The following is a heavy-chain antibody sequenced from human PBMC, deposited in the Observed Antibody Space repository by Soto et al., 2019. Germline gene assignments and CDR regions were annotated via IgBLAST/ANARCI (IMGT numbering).Heavy chain of an antibody. CDR2: IYYSGST. CDR3: ARPAPGYSYGNDAFDI. V-gene: IGHV4-59*01. J-gene: IGHJ3*02. Sequence: QVQLQESGPGLVKPSETLSLTCTVSGGSISSYYWSWIRQPPGKGLEWIGYIYYSGSTNYNPSLKSRVTISVDTSKNQFSLKLSSVTAADTAVYYCARPAPGYSYGNDAFDIWGQGTMVTVSS. CDR1: GGSISSYY. D-gene: IGHD5-18*01.